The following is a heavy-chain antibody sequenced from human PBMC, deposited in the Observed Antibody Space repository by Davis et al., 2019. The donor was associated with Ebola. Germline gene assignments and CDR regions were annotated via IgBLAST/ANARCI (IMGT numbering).Heavy chain of an antibody. CDR2: ISAYNGHT. Sequence: ASVKVSCKASGYTFNSHGISWVRQAPGQGLEWMAWISAYNGHTNYAQKLQGRVTMTTDTSTSTAYMELRSLRSDDTAVYYCARSGIAAAGIWWWFDPWGQGTLVTVSS. CDR1: GYTFNSHG. V-gene: IGHV1-18*01. J-gene: IGHJ5*02. CDR3: ARSGIAAAGIWWWFDP. D-gene: IGHD6-13*01.